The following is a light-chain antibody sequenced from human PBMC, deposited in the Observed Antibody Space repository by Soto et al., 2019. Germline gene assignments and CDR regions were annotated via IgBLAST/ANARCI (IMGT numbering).Light chain of an antibody. V-gene: IGKV1-16*01. J-gene: IGKJ4*01. CDR2: DAS. CDR3: QQYNSYPLT. CDR1: QSISNY. Sequence: DIQMTQSPSSLSASVGDRVTITCRASQSISNYLNWYQQKPGKAPKVLIYDASSLESGVPSGFSGSGSGTDFTLTISSLQPEDFATYYCQQYNSYPLTFGGGTKVDIK.